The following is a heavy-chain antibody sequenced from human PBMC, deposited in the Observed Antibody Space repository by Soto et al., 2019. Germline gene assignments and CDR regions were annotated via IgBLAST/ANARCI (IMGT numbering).Heavy chain of an antibody. D-gene: IGHD6-19*01. CDR2: ISYDGSSR. CDR1: GFTFSSYG. CDR3: AKPPCGWYPPFDY. J-gene: IGHJ4*02. V-gene: IGHV3-30*18. Sequence: QVQLVESGGGVVQPGRSLRLSCAASGFTFSSYGMHWVRQAPGKGLEWVAVISYDGSSRYYADSVKGRFTISRDNSKNTLYLQMNSLRAEDTAVYYCAKPPCGWYPPFDYWGQGTLVTVSS.